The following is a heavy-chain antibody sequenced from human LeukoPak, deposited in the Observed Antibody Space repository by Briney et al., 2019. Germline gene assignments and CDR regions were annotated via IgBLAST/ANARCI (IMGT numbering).Heavy chain of an antibody. CDR2: IYSGGST. D-gene: IGHD4-17*01. CDR3: ARTYGDYVYILGY. V-gene: IGHV3-53*01. CDR1: EFSVGSNY. Sequence: GGSLRLSCAASEFSVGSNYMSWVRQAPGQGLEWVSVIYSGGSTYYADSVKGRFTISRDISKNTVYLQMNSLRAEDTAVYYRARTYGDYVYILGYWGQGTLVTVSS. J-gene: IGHJ4*02.